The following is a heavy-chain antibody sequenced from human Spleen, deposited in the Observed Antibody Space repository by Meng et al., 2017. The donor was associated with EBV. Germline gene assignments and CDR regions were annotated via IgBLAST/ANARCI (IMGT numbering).Heavy chain of an antibody. CDR1: GYRVSAYT. CDR3: ARQGRSDYYDSSGSDY. CDR2: INTNTGKA. V-gene: IGHV7-4-1*02. Sequence: VPQVLSGAELTKPGASGKLSCKASGYRVSAYTIKWVRQAPGQGPEWLGWINTNTGKATYAQGFTGRFVFSLDTSVSTAYLQISSLKAEDTAVYYCARQGRSDYYDSSGSDYWGQGTLVTVSS. D-gene: IGHD3-22*01. J-gene: IGHJ4*02.